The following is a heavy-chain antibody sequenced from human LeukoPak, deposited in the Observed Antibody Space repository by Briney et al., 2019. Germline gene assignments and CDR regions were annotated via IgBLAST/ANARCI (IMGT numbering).Heavy chain of an antibody. CDR2: IKSKSVAGTT. CDR1: GFTFSNAY. J-gene: IGHJ4*02. Sequence: TGGSLRLSCTASGFTFSNAYMSWVRQAPGKGLEWVGRIKSKSVAGTTDFTVSFKGKFTISRDDSENTLFLQMNSLKTEDTAVYYCTSDIVGPYDYWGRGTLVTVSS. CDR3: TSDIVGPYDY. V-gene: IGHV3-15*01. D-gene: IGHD1-26*01.